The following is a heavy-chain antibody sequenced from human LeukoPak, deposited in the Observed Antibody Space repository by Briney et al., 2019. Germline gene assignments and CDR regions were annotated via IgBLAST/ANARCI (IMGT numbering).Heavy chain of an antibody. V-gene: IGHV3-7*04. Sequence: GGSLRLSCAASGFTFGSYWMTWVRQTPGKGLEWVANIKQDGSEKYYVDSVKGRFTISRDNAKNSLFLQMNSLRAEDTAVYYCARDWQWQQLDGDAFDIWGQGTMVTVSS. D-gene: IGHD6-13*01. J-gene: IGHJ3*02. CDR3: ARDWQWQQLDGDAFDI. CDR2: IKQDGSEK. CDR1: GFTFGSYW.